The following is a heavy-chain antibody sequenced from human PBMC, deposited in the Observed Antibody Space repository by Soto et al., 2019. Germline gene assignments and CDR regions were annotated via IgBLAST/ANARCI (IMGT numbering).Heavy chain of an antibody. V-gene: IGHV3-21*01. CDR2: ISSSSSYI. CDR1: GFTFSSYS. D-gene: IGHD3-22*01. CDR3: ARDAYYDSSAHPG. Sequence: GGSLRLSCAASGFTFSSYSMNWVRQAPGKGLEWVSSISSSSSYIYYADSVKGRFTITRDNAKNSLYLQMNSLRAEDTAVYYCARDAYYDSSAHPGWGQGTLVTVSS. J-gene: IGHJ4*02.